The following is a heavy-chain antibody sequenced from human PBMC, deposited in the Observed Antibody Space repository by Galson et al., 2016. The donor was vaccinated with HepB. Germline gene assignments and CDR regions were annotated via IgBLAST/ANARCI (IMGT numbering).Heavy chain of an antibody. J-gene: IGHJ4*02. CDR1: GFAFLDYH. D-gene: IGHD4-17*01. V-gene: IGHV3-11*01. CDR2: ISGRGSVI. CDR3: VRSTYGDWHSV. Sequence: SLRLSCAASGFAFLDYHMSWIRQAPGMGPQWVSYISGRGSVIYDEDSVRGRFTISKDNAKNLLYLQLNSLRVEDTAVYYCVRSTYGDWHSVWGQGTKVTVSS.